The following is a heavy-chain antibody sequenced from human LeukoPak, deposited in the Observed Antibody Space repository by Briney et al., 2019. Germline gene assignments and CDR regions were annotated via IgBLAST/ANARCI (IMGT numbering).Heavy chain of an antibody. Sequence: PGGSLRLSCAASGFTFSSYEMNWVRQAPGKGLEWVSYISSSGSTIYYADSVKGRFTISRDNAKNSLYLQMNSLRAEDTAVYYCARNSDFMVRGPDYYYMDVWGKGTTVTISS. CDR3: ARNSDFMVRGPDYYYMDV. V-gene: IGHV3-48*03. D-gene: IGHD3-10*01. CDR2: ISSSGSTI. CDR1: GFTFSSYE. J-gene: IGHJ6*03.